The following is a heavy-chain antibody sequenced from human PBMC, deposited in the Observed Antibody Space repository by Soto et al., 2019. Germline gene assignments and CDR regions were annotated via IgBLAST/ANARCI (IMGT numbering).Heavy chain of an antibody. Sequence: EVQLVQSGAEVKKPGESLKISCKGSGYSFTNYWIGWVRQMPGKGLEWMGIIDPGDTDTKYSPSFQGQVTISADKSLSTAHLQWSSLKASDTAMYYCARMGLSIGSLDYWGQGTLVTVSS. J-gene: IGHJ4*02. V-gene: IGHV5-51*01. CDR1: GYSFTNYW. D-gene: IGHD1-26*01. CDR3: ARMGLSIGSLDY. CDR2: IDPGDTDT.